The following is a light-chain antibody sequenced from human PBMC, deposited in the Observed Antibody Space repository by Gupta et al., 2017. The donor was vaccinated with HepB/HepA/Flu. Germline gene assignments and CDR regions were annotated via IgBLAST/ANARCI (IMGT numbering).Light chain of an antibody. CDR3: GVWDDSRSGYV. J-gene: IGLJ1*01. CDR1: SSNIGNHN. V-gene: IGLV1-47*02. Sequence: QPVLTQPPSASGTPGLRVTISCSGSSSNIGNHNAYWYQQLPGSAPKLLIYNDNQRASGVPDRFSGSKSGTTASLAISGLRAEDEADYYCGVWDDSRSGYVFGAGTKVTVL. CDR2: NDN.